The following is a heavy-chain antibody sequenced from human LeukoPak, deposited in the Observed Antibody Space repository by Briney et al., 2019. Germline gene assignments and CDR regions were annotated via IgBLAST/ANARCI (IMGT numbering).Heavy chain of an antibody. CDR3: AKQRDYYDSSGYYRGYYFDY. J-gene: IGHJ4*02. Sequence: GGSLRLSCADSGFTFSSYAMSWVRQAPGKGLEWVSSISGSSTRTYYADSVKGRFTVSRDNPKNTLYLQMNSLRAEDTAVYHCAKQRDYYDSSGYYRGYYFDYWGQGTLVTVSS. D-gene: IGHD3-22*01. CDR2: ISGSSTRT. CDR1: GFTFSSYA. V-gene: IGHV3-23*01.